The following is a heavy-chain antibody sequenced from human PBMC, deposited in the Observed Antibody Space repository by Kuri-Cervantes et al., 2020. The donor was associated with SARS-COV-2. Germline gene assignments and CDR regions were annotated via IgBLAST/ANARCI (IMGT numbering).Heavy chain of an antibody. CDR3: ATIAAAGTHPARDNHSYYFDY. CDR1: GYTFTGYY. CDR2: FDPEDGET. Sequence: ASVKVSCKASGYTFTGYYMHWVRQAPGKGLEWMGGFDPEDGETIYAQKFQGRVTMTEDTSTDTAYMELSSLRSEDTAVYYCATIAAAGTHPARDNHSYYFDYWGQGTLVTVSS. D-gene: IGHD6-13*01. J-gene: IGHJ4*02. V-gene: IGHV1-24*01.